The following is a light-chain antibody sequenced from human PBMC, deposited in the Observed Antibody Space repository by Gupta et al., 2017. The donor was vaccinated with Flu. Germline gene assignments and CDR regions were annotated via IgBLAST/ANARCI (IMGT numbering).Light chain of an antibody. V-gene: IGLV2-14*01. CDR2: EVS. J-gene: IGLJ2*01. CDR3: SSYTSSSTLVV. CDR1: SSDVGGYNL. Sequence: QSALTQPASVSGSPGQSITISCTGTSSDVGGYNLVSWYRQHPGRAPKLMIFEVSNRPSGVSNLFPCSKSGNTASLTISVLQAEDEADYYCSSYTSSSTLVVFGGGTKLTVL.